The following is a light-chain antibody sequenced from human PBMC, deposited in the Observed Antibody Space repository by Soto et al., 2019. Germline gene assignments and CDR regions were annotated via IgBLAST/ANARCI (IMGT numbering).Light chain of an antibody. V-gene: IGKV1-5*03. J-gene: IGKJ2*01. CDR3: QHYNDYSYT. CDR1: QSVSGW. CDR2: QAS. Sequence: DIQMTQSPSTLSASVGDRVAITCRASQSVSGWLAWYQQKPGKVPKLLIYQASTLEDGVPSRFSGSGSGTKFTLTISSLQPNDSATYYCQHYNDYSYTFGPGTNLEIK.